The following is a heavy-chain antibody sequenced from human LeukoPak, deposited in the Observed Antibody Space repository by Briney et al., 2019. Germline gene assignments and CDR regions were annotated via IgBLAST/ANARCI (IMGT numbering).Heavy chain of an antibody. Sequence: PGGALRLSCTASGFTFGDYAMSWFRQAPGKGLEWVGFIRSKAYGGTTEYAASVKGRFTISRDDSKSIAYLQMNSLKTEDTAVYYCTRDASAAVGASWGQGTLVTVSS. V-gene: IGHV3-49*03. D-gene: IGHD6-19*01. J-gene: IGHJ4*02. CDR3: TRDASAAVGAS. CDR1: GFTFGDYA. CDR2: IRSKAYGGTT.